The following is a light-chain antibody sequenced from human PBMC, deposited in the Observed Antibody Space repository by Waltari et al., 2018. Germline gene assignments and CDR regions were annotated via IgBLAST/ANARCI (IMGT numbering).Light chain of an antibody. CDR3: QQYYSNPLT. J-gene: IGKJ4*01. CDR1: QSVLYNSNNKNY. V-gene: IGKV4-1*01. CDR2: WAS. Sequence: DIVMTQSPDSLAVSLGERATINCKSSQSVLYNSNNKNYLAWYQQKPGQPPKLRIYWASTRESGVPDRFSGSGSGTDFTLTISSLQAEDVAVYYCQQYYSNPLTFGGGTKVEIK.